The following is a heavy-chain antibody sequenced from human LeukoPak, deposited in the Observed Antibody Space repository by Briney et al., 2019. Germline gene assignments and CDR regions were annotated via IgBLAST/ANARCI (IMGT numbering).Heavy chain of an antibody. CDR3: ARGHLSSGHPLNWFDP. V-gene: IGHV1-8*01. CDR2: MNPNSGNT. Sequence: ASVKVSCKASGYTFTSYDINWVRQATGQGLEWMGWMNPNSGNTGYAQKFQGRVTMTRNTSISTAYMELCSLRSEDTAVYYCARGHLSSGHPLNWFDPWGQGTLVTVSS. CDR1: GYTFTSYD. D-gene: IGHD6-19*01. J-gene: IGHJ5*02.